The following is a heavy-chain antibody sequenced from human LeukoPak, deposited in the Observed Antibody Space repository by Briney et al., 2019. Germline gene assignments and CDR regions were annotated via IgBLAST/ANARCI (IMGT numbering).Heavy chain of an antibody. J-gene: IGHJ6*04. CDR1: GFTFSSYA. CDR2: ISYDGSNK. V-gene: IGHV3-30*04. CDR3: ASSLYGEDYYYYGMDV. Sequence: GGSLRLSCAASGFTFSSYAMHWVRQAPGKGLEWVAVISYDGSNKYYADSVKGRFTISRDSSKNTLYLQMNSLRAEDTAVYYCASSLYGEDYYYYGMDVWGKGTTVTVSS. D-gene: IGHD4-17*01.